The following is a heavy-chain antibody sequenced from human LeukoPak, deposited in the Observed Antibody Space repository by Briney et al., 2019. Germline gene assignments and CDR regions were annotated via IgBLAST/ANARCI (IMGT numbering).Heavy chain of an antibody. J-gene: IGHJ4*02. Sequence: ASETLSLTCTVSGGSISSYYWSWIRQPPGKGLEWIGYIYYSESTNYNPSLKSRVTISVDTSKNQFSLKLSSVTAADTAVYYCARAVYGAPDYWGQGTLVTVSS. CDR3: ARAVYGAPDY. D-gene: IGHD4/OR15-4a*01. CDR1: GGSISSYY. CDR2: IYYSEST. V-gene: IGHV4-59*01.